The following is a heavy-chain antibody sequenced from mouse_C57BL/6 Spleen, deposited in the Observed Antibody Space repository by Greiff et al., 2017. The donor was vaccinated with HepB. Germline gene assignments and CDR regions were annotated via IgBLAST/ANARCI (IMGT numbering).Heavy chain of an antibody. CDR3: ARSHYYGSSYLGY. CDR1: GYTFTSYW. D-gene: IGHD1-1*01. J-gene: IGHJ2*01. CDR2: IHPNSGST. Sequence: QVQLQQPGAELVKPGASVKLSCKASGYTFTSYWMHWVKQRPGQGLEWIGMIHPNSGSTNYNEKFKSKATLTVDKSSSTAYMQLSSLTSEDSAVYYCARSHYYGSSYLGYWGQGTTLTVSS. V-gene: IGHV1-64*01.